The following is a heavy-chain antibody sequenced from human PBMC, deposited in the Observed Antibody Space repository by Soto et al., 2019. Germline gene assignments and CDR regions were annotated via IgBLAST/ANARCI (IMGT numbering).Heavy chain of an antibody. CDR2: ISSSSSYI. J-gene: IGHJ4*02. CDR1: GFTFSSYS. D-gene: IGHD6-13*01. V-gene: IGHV3-21*01. CDR3: ARDLPPFGSSSDY. Sequence: GGSLRLSCAASGFTFSSYSMNWVRQAPGKGLEWVSSISSSSSYIYYADSVKGRFTISRDNAKNSLYLQMNSLRAEDTAVYYCARDLPPFGSSSDYWGQGTLVTVSS.